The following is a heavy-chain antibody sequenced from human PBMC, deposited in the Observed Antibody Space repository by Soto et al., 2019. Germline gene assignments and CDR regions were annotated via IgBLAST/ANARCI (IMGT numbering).Heavy chain of an antibody. J-gene: IGHJ3*02. D-gene: IGHD6-13*01. CDR2: IYSGGST. Sequence: GGSLRLSCAASGFTVSSNYMSWVRQAPGKGLEWVSVIYSGGSTYYADSVKGRFTISRHNSKNTLYLQMNSLRAEDTAVYYCARATGYSNAWGAFDIWGQGTMVTVSS. CDR1: GFTVSSNY. CDR3: ARATGYSNAWGAFDI. V-gene: IGHV3-53*04.